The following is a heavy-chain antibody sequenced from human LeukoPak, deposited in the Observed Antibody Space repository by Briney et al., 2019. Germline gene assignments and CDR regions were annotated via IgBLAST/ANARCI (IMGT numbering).Heavy chain of an antibody. CDR3: AKGGGYEAQYYYYYLDV. D-gene: IGHD5-12*01. V-gene: IGHV3-30*02. Sequence: GGSLRLSCAPSGFTFSSYAMHWVRQAPGKGLEWVAFIRYDGSNKYYADSVKGRFTISRDNSKNTLYLQMKSLRAEDTAVYYCAKGGGYEAQYYYYYLDVWGKGTTVTISS. J-gene: IGHJ6*03. CDR1: GFTFSSYA. CDR2: IRYDGSNK.